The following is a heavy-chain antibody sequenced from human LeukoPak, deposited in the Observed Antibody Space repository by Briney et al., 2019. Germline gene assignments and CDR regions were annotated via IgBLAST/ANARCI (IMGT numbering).Heavy chain of an antibody. V-gene: IGHV3-15*01. CDR3: GQSTTHLYYYYGMDV. CDR2: IKSKTDGGTT. D-gene: IGHD1-7*01. J-gene: IGHJ6*02. Sequence: GGSLRLSCAASGFTFSNAWMSWVRQAPGKGLEWVGRIKSKTDGGTTDYAAPVKGRFTISRDDSKNTLYLQMNSLRAEDTAVYYCGQSTTHLYYYYGMDVWGQGTTVTVSS. CDR1: GFTFSNAW.